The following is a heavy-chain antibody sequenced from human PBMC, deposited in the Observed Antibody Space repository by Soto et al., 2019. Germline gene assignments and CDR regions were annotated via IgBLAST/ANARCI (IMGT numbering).Heavy chain of an antibody. CDR1: GGSISSYY. CDR2: IYYSGST. Sequence: PSETLSLTCTVSGGSISSYYWSWIRQPPGKGLEWIGYIYYSGSTNYNPSLKSRVTISVDTSKNQFSLKLSSVTAADTAVYYCARSTPPAGVTNFDYWGQGTLVTVSS. V-gene: IGHV4-59*01. CDR3: ARSTPPAGVTNFDY. J-gene: IGHJ4*02. D-gene: IGHD3-10*01.